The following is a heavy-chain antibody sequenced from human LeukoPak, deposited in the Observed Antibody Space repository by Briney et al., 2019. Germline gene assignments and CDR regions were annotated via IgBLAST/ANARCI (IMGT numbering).Heavy chain of an antibody. V-gene: IGHV1-2*02. Sequence: ASVKVSCKASGYTFTYYYIHWVRQAPGQGLEWMAWIDPNSGATNYAQKFQGRITMTRDTSISTAYMELSRLRSEDTAVYYCATDLHSGSYYDKPGFWGQGTLVTVSS. D-gene: IGHD1-26*01. CDR1: GYTFTYYY. CDR2: IDPNSGAT. J-gene: IGHJ4*02. CDR3: ATDLHSGSYYDKPGF.